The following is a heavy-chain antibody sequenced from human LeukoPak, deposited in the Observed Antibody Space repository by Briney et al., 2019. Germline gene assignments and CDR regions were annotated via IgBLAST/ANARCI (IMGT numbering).Heavy chain of an antibody. CDR3: AKDFTRGYSGYDASYYYMDV. V-gene: IGHV3-30*02. CDR1: GFTFSSYG. Sequence: GGSLRLSCAPSGFTFSSYGMHWVRQAPGKGLEWVAFIRYDGSNKYYADSVKGRFTISRDNSKNTLYLQMNSLRAEDTAVYYCAKDFTRGYSGYDASYYYMDVWGKGTTVTISS. J-gene: IGHJ6*03. D-gene: IGHD5-12*01. CDR2: IRYDGSNK.